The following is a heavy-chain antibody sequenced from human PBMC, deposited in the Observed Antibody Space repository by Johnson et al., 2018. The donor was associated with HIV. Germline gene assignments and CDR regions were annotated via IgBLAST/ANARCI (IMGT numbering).Heavy chain of an antibody. V-gene: IGHV3-7*05. Sequence: VQLVESGGGLVKPGGSLRLSCAASGFSLSAHYMTWVRQAPGQGLEWVANVRQDGRQKYYMDSVKGRFTISRDNAKNSVYLQMNSLRVDDTAVYYCVRESRVGRRDDAFDMWGQGTMVTVAS. CDR3: VRESRVGRRDDAFDM. CDR2: VRQDGRQK. J-gene: IGHJ3*02. D-gene: IGHD1-26*01. CDR1: GFSLSAHY.